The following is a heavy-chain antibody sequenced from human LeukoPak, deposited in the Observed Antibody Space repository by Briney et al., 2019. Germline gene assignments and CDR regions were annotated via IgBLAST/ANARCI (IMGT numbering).Heavy chain of an antibody. CDR2: ISGSGGST. J-gene: IGHJ6*03. D-gene: IGHD2-15*01. V-gene: IGHV3-23*01. CDR3: ARGWKSTKKVSCSGGSCYHYYYYMDV. Sequence: GGSLRLSCAASGFTFSSYGMSWVRQAPGKGLEWVSAISGSGGSTYYADSVKGRFTISRDNSKNTLYLQMNSLRAEDTAVYYCARGWKSTKKVSCSGGSCYHYYYYMDVWGKGTTVTVSS. CDR1: GFTFSSYG.